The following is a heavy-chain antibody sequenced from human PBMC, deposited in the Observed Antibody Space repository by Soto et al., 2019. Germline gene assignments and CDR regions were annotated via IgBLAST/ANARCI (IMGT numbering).Heavy chain of an antibody. V-gene: IGHV3-23*01. CDR2: IGGSGSST. CDR3: AKVSTGYYYYFDS. J-gene: IGHJ4*02. CDR1: GFTFSSHA. Sequence: GGSLRLSCAASGFTFSSHAMHWVRQAPGKGLEWVSGIGGSGSSTFYADSVKGRFTISRDNSKNTLYLQMNSLRAEDTAVYHCAKVSTGYYYYFDSWGRGTLVTVSS. D-gene: IGHD3-9*01.